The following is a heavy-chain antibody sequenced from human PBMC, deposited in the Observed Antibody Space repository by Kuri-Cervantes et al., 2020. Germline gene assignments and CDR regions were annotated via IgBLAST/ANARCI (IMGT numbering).Heavy chain of an antibody. V-gene: IGHV4-34*01. Sequence: SETLSLTCAVYGGSFSGYYWSWIRQPPGKGLEWIGEINHSGSTNYNPSLKSRVTISVDTSKNQFSLKLSSVTAADTAVYYCASITMVRGSQGYFDYWGQGTLVTASS. CDR2: INHSGST. J-gene: IGHJ4*02. CDR1: GGSFSGYY. D-gene: IGHD3-10*01. CDR3: ASITMVRGSQGYFDY.